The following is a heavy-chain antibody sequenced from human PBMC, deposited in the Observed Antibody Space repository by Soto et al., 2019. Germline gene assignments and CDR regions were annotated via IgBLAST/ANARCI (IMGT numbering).Heavy chain of an antibody. CDR3: ARDAGYCSGGSCPYDAFDI. Sequence: GGSLRLSCAASGFTFSSYSMNWVRQAPGKGLEWVSSISSSSSYIYYADSVKGRFTISRDNAKNSLYLQMNSLRAEDTAVYYCARDAGYCSGGSCPYDAFDIWGQGTMVTVSS. CDR2: ISSSSSYI. D-gene: IGHD2-15*01. V-gene: IGHV3-21*01. CDR1: GFTFSSYS. J-gene: IGHJ3*02.